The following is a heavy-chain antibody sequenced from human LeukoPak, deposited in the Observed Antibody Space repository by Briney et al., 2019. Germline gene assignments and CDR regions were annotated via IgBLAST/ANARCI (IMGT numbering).Heavy chain of an antibody. J-gene: IGHJ6*04. CDR1: GLTFRRYA. CDR3: AKGDSGYDYGYYYGMDV. CDR2: ISGSGDST. V-gene: IGHV3-23*01. D-gene: IGHD5-12*01. Sequence: GGSLRLSCVASGLTFRRYAMSWVRQAPGKGLEWVSAISGSGDSTYYADSVKCRFTISRDNSRNTLYLQINSLTAEDTAVYYCAKGDSGYDYGYYYGMDVLGTGTTVTVSS.